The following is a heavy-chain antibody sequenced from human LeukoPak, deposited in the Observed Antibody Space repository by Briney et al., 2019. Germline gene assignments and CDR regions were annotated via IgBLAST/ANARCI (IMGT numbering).Heavy chain of an antibody. D-gene: IGHD3-22*01. CDR3: ARESDYYDSSGYYYHY. J-gene: IGHJ4*02. CDR1: GYTFTSYY. V-gene: IGHV1-46*01. Sequence: ASVKVFCKASGYTFTSYYMHWVRQAPGQGLEWMGIINPSGGSTSYAQKFQGRVTMTRDTSTSTVYMELSSLRSEDTAVYYCARESDYYDSSGYYYHYWGQGTLVTVSS. CDR2: INPSGGST.